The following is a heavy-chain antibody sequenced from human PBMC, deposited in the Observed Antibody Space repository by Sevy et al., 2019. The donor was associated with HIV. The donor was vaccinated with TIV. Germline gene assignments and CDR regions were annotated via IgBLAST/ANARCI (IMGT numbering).Heavy chain of an antibody. Sequence: VGSLRLSCAASGFTFSSYSMNWVHQAPGKELEWVSYIGSSSSTIYYADSVKGRFTISRDNAKNSLYLQMNSLRDEDPAAYYCARGLGYYYASSGPKGAFDIWGQGTMVTVSS. CDR1: GFTFSSYS. CDR2: IGSSSSTI. V-gene: IGHV3-48*02. J-gene: IGHJ3*02. D-gene: IGHD3-22*01. CDR3: ARGLGYYYASSGPKGAFDI.